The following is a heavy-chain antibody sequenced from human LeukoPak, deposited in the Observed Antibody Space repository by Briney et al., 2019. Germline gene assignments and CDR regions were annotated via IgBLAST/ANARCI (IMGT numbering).Heavy chain of an antibody. CDR2: IYYSGST. Sequence: PSETLSLTCAVSGGSISSNSYYWGWIRQPPGKGLEWIGSIYYSGSTYYNPSLKSRVTISVDTSKNQFSLKLSSVTAADTAVYYCADVGAAAEGDYWGQGTLVTVSS. CDR3: ADVGAAAEGDY. CDR1: GGSISSNSYY. D-gene: IGHD6-13*01. J-gene: IGHJ4*02. V-gene: IGHV4-39*01.